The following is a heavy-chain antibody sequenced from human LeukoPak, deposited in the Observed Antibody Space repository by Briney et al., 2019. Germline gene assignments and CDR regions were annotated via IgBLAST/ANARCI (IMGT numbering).Heavy chain of an antibody. CDR3: AHSMEDDSNGYYRTFDY. Sequence: SGPTLVKPTQTLTLTCTFSGFSLSTSGVGVGWIRQPPGKALEWLALIYWNDDKRYSPSLKSRLTITKDTSKNQVVLTMTNMDPVDTATYYCAHSMEDDSNGYYRTFDYWGQGTLVTVSS. J-gene: IGHJ4*02. D-gene: IGHD3-22*01. CDR2: IYWNDDK. V-gene: IGHV2-5*01. CDR1: GFSLSTSGVG.